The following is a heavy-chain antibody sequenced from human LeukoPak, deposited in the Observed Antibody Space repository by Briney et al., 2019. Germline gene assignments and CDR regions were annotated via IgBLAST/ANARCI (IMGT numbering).Heavy chain of an antibody. Sequence: ASVKVSCKASGYTFTGDYMHWVRQAPGQGREWMGWINPNSGGTNYAQKVQGRVTMTRDTSISTAYMEMSRLRSDDTAVYYCARGYCSSTSRYDYALDYWGQGTLVTVSS. V-gene: IGHV1-2*02. CDR2: INPNSGGT. D-gene: IGHD2-2*01. CDR3: ARGYCSSTSRYDYALDY. CDR1: GYTFTGDY. J-gene: IGHJ4*02.